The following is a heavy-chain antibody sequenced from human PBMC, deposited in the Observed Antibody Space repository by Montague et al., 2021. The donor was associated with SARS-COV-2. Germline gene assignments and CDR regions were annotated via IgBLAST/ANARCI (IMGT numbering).Heavy chain of an antibody. CDR1: GGSISSYY. D-gene: IGHD2-8*01. V-gene: IGHV4-59*08. Sequence: SETLSLTCTVSGGSISSYYWSWIQQPPGKGLEWIGYIYYSGSTXXXPSXXXRVTISVDTSKNQFSLKLSSVTAADTAVYYCARLAVGYCTNGVCYTAFDYWGQGTLVTVSS. CDR2: IYYSGST. J-gene: IGHJ4*01. CDR3: ARLAVGYCTNGVCYTAFDY.